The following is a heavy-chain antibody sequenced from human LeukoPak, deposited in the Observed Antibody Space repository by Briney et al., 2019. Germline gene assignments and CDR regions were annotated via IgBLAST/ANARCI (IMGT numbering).Heavy chain of an antibody. CDR2: ISSSGST. CDR1: GDSISSGDYY. Sequence: TSQTLSLTCTVSGDSISSGDYYWSWIRQPPGTGLEWIGRISSSGSTNYNPSLKSRVTVSVDTSKNQFSLKLSSVTAADTAVYYCASLRKRGGALDIWGQGTMVTVSS. J-gene: IGHJ3*02. V-gene: IGHV4-61*02. CDR3: ASLRKRGGALDI.